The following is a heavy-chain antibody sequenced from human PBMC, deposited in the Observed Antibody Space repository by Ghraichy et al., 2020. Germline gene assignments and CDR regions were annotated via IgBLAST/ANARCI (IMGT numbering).Heavy chain of an antibody. V-gene: IGHV4-4*09. Sequence: SETLSLTCTVSGGSISSYYWSWIRQPPGKGLEWIGYIYTSGSTNYNPSLKSRVTISVDTSKNQFSLKLSSVTAADTAVYYCARVLRYFDWLSTDEGNAFDIWGQGTMVTVSS. CDR3: ARVLRYFDWLSTDEGNAFDI. CDR1: GGSISSYY. J-gene: IGHJ3*02. CDR2: IYTSGST. D-gene: IGHD3-9*01.